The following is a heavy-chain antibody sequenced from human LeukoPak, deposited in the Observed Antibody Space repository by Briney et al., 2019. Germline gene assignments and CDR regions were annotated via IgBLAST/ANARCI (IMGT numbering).Heavy chain of an antibody. CDR3: ARDGGRERXLMGRGYDFWSGYYMYYFDY. J-gene: IGHJ4*02. CDR2: ISAYNGNT. V-gene: IGHV1-18*01. Sequence: ASVKVSCKASGYTFTSYGISWVRQAPGQGLEWMGWISAYNGNTNYAQKLQGRVTMTTDTSTSTAYMELRSLRSDDTAVYYCARDGGRERXLMGRGYDFWSGYYMYYFDYWGQGTLVTVSS. CDR1: GYTFTSYG. D-gene: IGHD3-3*01.